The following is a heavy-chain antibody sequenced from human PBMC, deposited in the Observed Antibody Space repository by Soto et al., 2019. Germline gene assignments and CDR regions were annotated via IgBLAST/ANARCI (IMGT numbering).Heavy chain of an antibody. CDR1: GFTFSSYW. D-gene: IGHD3-22*01. Sequence: EVQLVESGGGLVQPGGSLRLSCAASGFTFSSYWMSWVRQAPGKGLEWVANIKQDGSEKYYVDSVKGRFTISRDNAKNSLYLQMNSLRAEDTAVYYCASPIHYDSSGYYVDYWGQGTLVTVSS. CDR3: ASPIHYDSSGYYVDY. CDR2: IKQDGSEK. J-gene: IGHJ4*02. V-gene: IGHV3-7*01.